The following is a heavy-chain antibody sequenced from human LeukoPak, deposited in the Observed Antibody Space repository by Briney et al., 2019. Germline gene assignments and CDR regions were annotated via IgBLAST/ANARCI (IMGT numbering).Heavy chain of an antibody. CDR2: ISWNSGRI. V-gene: IGHV3-9*01. CDR1: GFTFDDYA. D-gene: IGHD3-22*01. Sequence: GGSLRLSCAASGFTFDDYAMHWVRQVPGKGLEWVSGISWNSGRIGYADSVKCRFTISRDNAKNSLYLQMDSLRVEDTALYYCAKGPDSTGYYYRDNWFDPWGQGTLVTVSS. CDR3: AKGPDSTGYYYRDNWFDP. J-gene: IGHJ5*02.